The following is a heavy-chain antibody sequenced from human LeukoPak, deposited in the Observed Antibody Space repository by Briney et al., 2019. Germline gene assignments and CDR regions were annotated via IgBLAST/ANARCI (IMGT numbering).Heavy chain of an antibody. D-gene: IGHD4-17*01. Sequence: ASVKVSCKASGYTFTRYAMNWVRQAPGQGLEWMGWINTNTGNPTYAQGFTGRFVFSSDTSVSTAYLQISRLKAEDTAVYYCARGAVTTNYYYYGMDVWGQGTTVTVSS. J-gene: IGHJ6*02. CDR3: ARGAVTTNYYYYGMDV. V-gene: IGHV7-4-1*02. CDR1: GYTFTRYA. CDR2: INTNTGNP.